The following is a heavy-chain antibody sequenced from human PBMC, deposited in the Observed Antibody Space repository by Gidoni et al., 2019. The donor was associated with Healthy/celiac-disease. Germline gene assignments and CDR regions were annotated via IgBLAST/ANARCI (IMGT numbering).Heavy chain of an antibody. D-gene: IGHD3-9*01. V-gene: IGHV1-46*01. J-gene: IGHJ4*02. CDR1: GYTFTSYY. Sequence: QVQLVQSGAEVTKPGASVKFSCKAPGYTFTSYYLHWVRQAPGQGLEWMGIINPSGGSTSYAQKFQGRVTMTRDTSTSTVYMELSSLRSEDTAVYYCARGISLTYFDYWGQGTLVTVSS. CDR2: INPSGGST. CDR3: ARGISLTYFDY.